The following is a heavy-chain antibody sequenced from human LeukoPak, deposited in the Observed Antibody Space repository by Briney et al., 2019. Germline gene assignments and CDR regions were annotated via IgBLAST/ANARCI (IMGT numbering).Heavy chain of an antibody. CDR1: GYTFTNNW. CDR2: ISPTGGST. CDR3: ARAGIVVASHY. D-gene: IGHD3-22*01. Sequence: GASVKVSCKAFGYTFTNNWMHWVRQAPGQGPEWMGLISPTGGSTAYAQKFQGRVTLTRDMSTSTDYLELSSLRSEDTAVYYCARAGIVVASHYWGQGTLVTVSS. V-gene: IGHV1-46*01. J-gene: IGHJ4*02.